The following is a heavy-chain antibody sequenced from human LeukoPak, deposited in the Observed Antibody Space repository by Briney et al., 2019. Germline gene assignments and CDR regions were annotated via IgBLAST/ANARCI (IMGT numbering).Heavy chain of an antibody. Sequence: ASVKVSCKASGYTFRNYDINWVRQAPGQGLDWMGWMNPNSGDTGYAQKFQGRVSITKDTSISTAYMELSSLRSDDTAVYYCARMWSYGDSENWFDHWGQGTLVTVSS. CDR3: ARMWSYGDSENWFDH. D-gene: IGHD4-17*01. V-gene: IGHV1-8*03. CDR1: GYTFRNYD. J-gene: IGHJ5*02. CDR2: MNPNSGDT.